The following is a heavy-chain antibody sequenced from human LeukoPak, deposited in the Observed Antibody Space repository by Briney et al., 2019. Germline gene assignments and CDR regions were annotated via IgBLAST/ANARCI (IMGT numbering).Heavy chain of an antibody. Sequence: GRSLRLSCAASGFTFSSYGMHWVRQAPGKGLEWVAVIWYDGSNKYYADSVKGRFTISRDNSKNTLYLQMNSLRAEDTAVYYCARDLTVRGGIDYWGQGTLVTVSS. D-gene: IGHD3-10*01. CDR1: GFTFSSYG. CDR2: IWYDGSNK. V-gene: IGHV3-33*01. J-gene: IGHJ4*02. CDR3: ARDLTVRGGIDY.